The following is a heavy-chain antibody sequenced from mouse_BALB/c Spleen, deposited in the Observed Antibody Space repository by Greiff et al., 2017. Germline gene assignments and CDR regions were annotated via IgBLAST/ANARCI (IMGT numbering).Heavy chain of an antibody. V-gene: IGHV2-4-1*01. CDR1: GFSLTSYG. CDR2: IWSGGST. J-gene: IGHJ4*01. Sequence: QVQLKQSGPGLAQPSQSLSITCTVSGFSLTSYGVHWVRQSPGKGLEWLGVIWSGGSTDYNAAFISRLSISKDNSKSQVFFKMNSLQADDTAIYYCASIYYYGSSRYYYAMDYWGQGTSVTVSS. D-gene: IGHD1-1*01. CDR3: ASIYYYGSSRYYYAMDY.